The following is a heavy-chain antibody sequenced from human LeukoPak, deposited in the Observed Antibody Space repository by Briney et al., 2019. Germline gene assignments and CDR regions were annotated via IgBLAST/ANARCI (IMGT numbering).Heavy chain of an antibody. CDR1: GFTFSSYN. V-gene: IGHV3-21*01. CDR2: ISGSSSYI. CDR3: AKDPNPNRGSYFDY. D-gene: IGHD1-26*01. Sequence: GGSLRLSCAASGFTFSSYNINWVRQAPGKGLEWVSSISGSSSYIYYADSVKGRFTISRDNAKNSVYLQMDSLRAEDTAVYYCAKDPNPNRGSYFDYWGQGTLVTVSS. J-gene: IGHJ4*02.